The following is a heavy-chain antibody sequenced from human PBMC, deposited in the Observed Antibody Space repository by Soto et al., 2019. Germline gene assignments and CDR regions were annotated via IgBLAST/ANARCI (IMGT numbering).Heavy chain of an antibody. CDR3: ARDRSSSSPRMDV. CDR1: GFTFSSYW. J-gene: IGHJ6*02. D-gene: IGHD6-6*01. Sequence: EVQLVESGGGLVQPGGSLRLSCAASGFTFSSYWMSWVRQAPGKGLEWVANIKQDGSEKYYVDSVKGRFTISRDNAKNSLYLQMNSLRAEDTAVYYCARDRSSSSPRMDVWGQGTTVTVSS. CDR2: IKQDGSEK. V-gene: IGHV3-7*01.